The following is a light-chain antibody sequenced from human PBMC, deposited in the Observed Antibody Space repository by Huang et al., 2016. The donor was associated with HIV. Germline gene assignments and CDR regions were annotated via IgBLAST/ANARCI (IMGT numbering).Light chain of an antibody. V-gene: IGKV3-20*01. CDR3: QQYSSLLT. CDR2: DAS. CDR1: QSVTSRY. J-gene: IGKJ4*01. Sequence: EIVLTQSPGTLSLSPGERGTLSCRASQSVTSRYLAWYQQTPGQAPRLLNYDASNRATGIPDRFSGSGSGTDFTLTSSRLEPEDVAVYYCQQYSSLLTFGGGTKVEIK.